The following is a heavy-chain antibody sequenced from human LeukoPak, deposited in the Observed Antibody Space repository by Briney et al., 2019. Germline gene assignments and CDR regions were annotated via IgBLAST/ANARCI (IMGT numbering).Heavy chain of an antibody. CDR3: ANSYSPPHY. CDR1: GFTFGKSW. CDR2: INTDGSTT. J-gene: IGHJ4*02. Sequence: GGSLRLSYAASGFTFGKSWMHWLRQAPGKGLVWVSRINTDGSTTTYADSVKGRFTISRDNAKNTVYLQMNSLRAEDTAVYYCANSYSPPHYWGQGTLVTVSS. V-gene: IGHV3-74*01. D-gene: IGHD3-10*01.